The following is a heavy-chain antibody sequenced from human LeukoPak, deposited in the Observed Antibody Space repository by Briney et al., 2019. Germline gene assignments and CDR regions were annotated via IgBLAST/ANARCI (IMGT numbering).Heavy chain of an antibody. D-gene: IGHD4-17*01. Sequence: GGSLRLSCAASGFTFSDYYMSWVRQAPGKGLEWVSYISGRSTFTKYADSVKSRFTISRDNAKNSLYLQMNSLRAEDTAVYYCARDGAGDYVDYWGQGTLVTVSS. CDR3: ARDGAGDYVDY. CDR2: ISGRSTFT. V-gene: IGHV3-11*05. J-gene: IGHJ4*02. CDR1: GFTFSDYY.